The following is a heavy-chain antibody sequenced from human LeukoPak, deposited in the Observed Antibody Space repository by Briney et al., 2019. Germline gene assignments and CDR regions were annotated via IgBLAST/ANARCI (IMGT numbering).Heavy chain of an antibody. CDR1: GFTFSYFW. Sequence: GGSLRLSCAASGFTFSYFWMSWVRPAPGKGLEWVANINLDGTERHYVDSVKGRFTISRDNARKSLYLQMNSLRDEDTAVYYCARDNVGATPFDYWGQGTLVTVSS. J-gene: IGHJ4*02. V-gene: IGHV3-7*05. D-gene: IGHD1-26*01. CDR2: INLDGTER. CDR3: ARDNVGATPFDY.